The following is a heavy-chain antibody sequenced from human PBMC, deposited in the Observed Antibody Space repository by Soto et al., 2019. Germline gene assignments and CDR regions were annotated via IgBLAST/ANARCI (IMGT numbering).Heavy chain of an antibody. Sequence: GGSLRLSCAASGCTFSSSDMHWVRQAPGKGLEWVAVIWYDGSNKYYADSVKGRFTISRDNSKNTLYLQMNSLRAEDTAVYYCAGTTVTNTALDYWSQGT. CDR1: GCTFSSSD. V-gene: IGHV3-33*01. J-gene: IGHJ4*02. CDR2: IWYDGSNK. D-gene: IGHD4-17*01. CDR3: AGTTVTNTALDY.